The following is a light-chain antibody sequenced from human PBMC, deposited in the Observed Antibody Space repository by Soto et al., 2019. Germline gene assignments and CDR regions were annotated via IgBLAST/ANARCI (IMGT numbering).Light chain of an antibody. J-gene: IGKJ1*01. CDR2: NAY. Sequence: DIPMTQSPSTLSASVGDRVTITCRASQSINFYLAWYQQKTGKAPKVLIWNAYTLESGVPSRFSGSGSGTEFALTISSLQPDDFATYYCQQYNSYSTWTFGQGTKVEIK. CDR3: QQYNSYSTWT. V-gene: IGKV1-5*01. CDR1: QSINFY.